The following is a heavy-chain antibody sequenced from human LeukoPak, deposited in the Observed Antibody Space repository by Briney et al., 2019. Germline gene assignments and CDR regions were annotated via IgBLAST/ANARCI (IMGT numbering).Heavy chain of an antibody. D-gene: IGHD6-19*01. Sequence: PGGSLRLSCAASGYTFSTYDMNWVRQAPGKGLEWVSGISASGGSTLYAESVRGRFTISRHNSKNTLYLQMDSLRAEDTAVYYCTKHLSGSGQYFQHWGQGTLVTVSS. CDR1: GYTFSTYD. CDR2: ISASGGST. CDR3: TKHLSGSGQYFQH. V-gene: IGHV3-23*01. J-gene: IGHJ1*01.